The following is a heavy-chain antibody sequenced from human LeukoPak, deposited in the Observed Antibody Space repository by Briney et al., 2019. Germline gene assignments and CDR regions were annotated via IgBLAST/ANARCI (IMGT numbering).Heavy chain of an antibody. Sequence: ASVKVSCKASGYTFTSYGISWVRQAPGQGLEWMGWISAYNGNTNYAQKLQGRVTMTTDTSTSTAYMELRSLRSDDTAVYYCARPHIIWAPSHYDYYYYMDVWGKGTTVTVSS. CDR1: GYTFTSYG. CDR2: ISAYNGNT. J-gene: IGHJ6*03. D-gene: IGHD3-16*01. V-gene: IGHV1-18*01. CDR3: ARPHIIWAPSHYDYYYYMDV.